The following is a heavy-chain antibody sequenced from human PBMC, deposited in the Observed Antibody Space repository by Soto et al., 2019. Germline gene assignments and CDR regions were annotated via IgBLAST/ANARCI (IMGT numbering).Heavy chain of an antibody. V-gene: IGHV3-30-3*01. CDR2: ISYDGSNK. CDR3: ARDGGSSGWYDDY. D-gene: IGHD6-19*01. J-gene: IGHJ4*02. CDR1: GFTFSSHA. Sequence: QVQLVESGGGVVQPGRSLRLSCAASGFTFSSHAMHWVRQAPGKGLEWVAVISYDGSNKYYADSVRGRFTISRDNSKNTLYLQMNSLRAEDTAVYYCARDGGSSGWYDDYWGQGILVTVSS.